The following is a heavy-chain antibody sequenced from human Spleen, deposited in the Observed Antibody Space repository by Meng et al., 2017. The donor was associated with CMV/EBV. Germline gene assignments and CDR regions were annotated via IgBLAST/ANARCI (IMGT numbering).Heavy chain of an antibody. Sequence: GGSLRLSCAASGFTFSSYAMSWVRQAPGKGLEWVSAISGSGGSTYYADSVKGRFTISRDNSKNTLYLQMNSLRAEDTAVYYCARGSRRISMVGGAIEFGYWGQGTLVTVSS. D-gene: IGHD3-10*01. CDR3: ARGSRRISMVGGAIEFGY. CDR2: ISGSGGST. CDR1: GFTFSSYA. J-gene: IGHJ4*02. V-gene: IGHV3-23*01.